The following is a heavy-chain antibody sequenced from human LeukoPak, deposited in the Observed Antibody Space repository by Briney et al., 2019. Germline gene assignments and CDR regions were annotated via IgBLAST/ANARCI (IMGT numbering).Heavy chain of an antibody. J-gene: IGHJ5*02. Sequence: GGSLRLSCAASGFTFSGSAMHWVRQAAGKGLEGVGRIRSKANSYATAYAASVKGRFTISRDDSKNTAYLQMNSLKTEDTAVYYCTRHEDSSGWYWFDPWGQGTLVTVSS. CDR2: IRSKANSYAT. CDR3: TRHEDSSGWYWFDP. D-gene: IGHD6-19*01. CDR1: GFTFSGSA. V-gene: IGHV3-73*01.